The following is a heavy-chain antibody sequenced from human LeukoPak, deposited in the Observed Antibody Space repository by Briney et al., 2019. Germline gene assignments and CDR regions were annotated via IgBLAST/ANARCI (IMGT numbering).Heavy chain of an antibody. CDR3: ARDLSYCGGDCFRGGFDY. J-gene: IGHJ4*02. CDR2: IIPIFGTA. D-gene: IGHD2-21*02. CDR1: GGTFSSYA. V-gene: IGHV1-69*05. Sequence: SVKVSCKASGGTFSSYAISWVRQAPGQGLEWMGRIIPIFGTANYAQKFQGRVTITTDESTGTAYMELSSLRSEDTAVYYCARDLSYCGGDCFRGGFDYWGQGTLVTVSS.